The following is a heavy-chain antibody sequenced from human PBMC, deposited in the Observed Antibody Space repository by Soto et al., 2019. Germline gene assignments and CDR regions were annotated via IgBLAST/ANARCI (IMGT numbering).Heavy chain of an antibody. D-gene: IGHD1-26*01. V-gene: IGHV5-10-1*01. Sequence: GESLKISCKGSGNSFIFYWISWVRQMPGKGLEWMGRIDPSDSNAIYSPSFHGHVTISADKSINTAYLQWSSLKASDTAMYYCATRSNDIVEATKDDYWGQGTLVTV. J-gene: IGHJ4*02. CDR2: IDPSDSNA. CDR3: ATRSNDIVEATKDDY. CDR1: GNSFIFYW.